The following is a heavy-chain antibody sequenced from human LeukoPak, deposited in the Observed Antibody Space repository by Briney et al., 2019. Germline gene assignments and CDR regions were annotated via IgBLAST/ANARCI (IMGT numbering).Heavy chain of an antibody. J-gene: IGHJ4*02. CDR3: TRSSSRGFLDY. D-gene: IGHD6-13*01. V-gene: IGHV3-73*01. Sequence: PGGSLRLSCAASEFTFSGSAMHWVRQASGKGLEWVGRIRSKANSYATAYAASVKGRFTISRDDSKNTAYLQMNSLKTEDTAVYYCTRSSSRGFLDYWGQGTLVTVSS. CDR2: IRSKANSYAT. CDR1: EFTFSGSA.